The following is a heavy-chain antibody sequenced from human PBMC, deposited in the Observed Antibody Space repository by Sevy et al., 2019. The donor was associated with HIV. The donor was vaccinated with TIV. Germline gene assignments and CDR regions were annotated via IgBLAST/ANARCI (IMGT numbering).Heavy chain of an antibody. CDR2: ISSSGSTI. CDR3: ARDEAQYYGMDV. J-gene: IGHJ6*02. V-gene: IGHV3-11*01. Sequence: GESLKISCAASGFTFSDYYMSWIRQAPGKGLEWVSYISSSGSTIYYADSVKGRFTISRDNAKNSLYLQMNSLRAEDTAVYYCARDEAQYYGMDVWGQGTTVTVSS. CDR1: GFTFSDYY.